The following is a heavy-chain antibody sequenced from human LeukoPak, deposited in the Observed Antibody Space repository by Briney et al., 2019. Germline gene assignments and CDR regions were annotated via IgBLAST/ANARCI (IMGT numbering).Heavy chain of an antibody. J-gene: IGHJ4*02. Sequence: GGSLRLSCAASGFTFSDYYMSWIRQAPGKGLEWASYISSSGSTIYYADSVKGRFTISRDNAKDTLYLHMNNLTAEDTAVYYCARGAKWAYYFDYWGQGTLVTVSS. CDR1: GFTFSDYY. D-gene: IGHD1-26*01. CDR3: ARGAKWAYYFDY. V-gene: IGHV3-11*04. CDR2: ISSSGSTI.